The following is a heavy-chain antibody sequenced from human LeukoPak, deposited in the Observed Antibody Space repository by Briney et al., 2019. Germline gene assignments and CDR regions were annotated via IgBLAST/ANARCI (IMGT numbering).Heavy chain of an antibody. Sequence: GASVKVSCKASGGTFSSYAISWVRQAPGQGLEWMGGIIPIFGTANYAQKFQGRVTITTDESTSTAYMELSSLRSEDTAVYYCARSIRDGYNYYYYYMDVWGKGTTVTVSS. CDR3: ARSIRDGYNYYYYYMDV. CDR2: IIPIFGTA. D-gene: IGHD5-24*01. CDR1: GGTFSSYA. J-gene: IGHJ6*03. V-gene: IGHV1-69*05.